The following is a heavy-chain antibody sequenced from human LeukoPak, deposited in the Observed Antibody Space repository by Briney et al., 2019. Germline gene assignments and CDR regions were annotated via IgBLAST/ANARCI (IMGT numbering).Heavy chain of an antibody. CDR2: INTNTGNP. V-gene: IGHV7-4-1*02. CDR3: ARGIRLGSVIMITFGGVGY. CDR1: GYTFTSYA. J-gene: IGHJ4*02. D-gene: IGHD3-16*01. Sequence: ASVKVSCKASGYTFTSYAMNWVRQAPGQGLEWMGWINTNTGNPTYAQGFTGRFVFSLDTSVSAAYLQISSLKAEDTAVYYCARGIRLGSVIMITFGGVGYWGQGTLVTVSS.